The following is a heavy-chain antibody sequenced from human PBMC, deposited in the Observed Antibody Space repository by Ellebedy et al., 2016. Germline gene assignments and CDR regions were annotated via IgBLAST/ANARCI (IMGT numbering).Heavy chain of an antibody. V-gene: IGHV4-34*01. J-gene: IGHJ3*02. CDR1: GGSFSGYF. CDR3: ARATYYYESSGSYGAFDI. D-gene: IGHD3-22*01. CDR2: INPGERT. Sequence: SETLSLTCAVYGGSFSGYFWTWIRQPPGKGLEWIGEINPGERTNYNPSLKSRVTISVDRSKNQFSLRLSSVTAADTAVYYCARATYYYESSGSYGAFDIWGQGTMVTVSS.